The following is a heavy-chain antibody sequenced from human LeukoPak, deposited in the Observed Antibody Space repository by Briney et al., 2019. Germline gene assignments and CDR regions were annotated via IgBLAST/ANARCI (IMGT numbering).Heavy chain of an antibody. CDR3: ARRYSSSWYGYFQH. J-gene: IGHJ1*01. V-gene: IGHV4-34*01. D-gene: IGHD6-13*01. Sequence: PSETLSLTCAVYGGSLSGYYWSWIRQPPGKGLEWIGEINHSGSTNYNPSLKSRVTISVDTSKNQFSLKLSSVTAADTAVYYCARRYSSSWYGYFQHWGQGTLVTVSS. CDR2: INHSGST. CDR1: GGSLSGYY.